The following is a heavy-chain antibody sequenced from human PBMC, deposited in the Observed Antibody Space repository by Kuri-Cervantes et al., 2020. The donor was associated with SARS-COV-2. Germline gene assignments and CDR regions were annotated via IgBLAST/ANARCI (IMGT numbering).Heavy chain of an antibody. V-gene: IGHV1-8*03. D-gene: IGHD2-2*01. Sequence: ASVKVSCKASGYTFTSYDINWVRQATGQGLEWMGWMNPNSGNTGYAQKFQGRVTITRNTSISTAYMELSSLRSEDTAVYYCARAGYYCSSTSCPSLSDYWGQGTLVTVSS. CDR1: GYTFTSYD. CDR3: ARAGYYCSSTSCPSLSDY. J-gene: IGHJ4*02. CDR2: MNPNSGNT.